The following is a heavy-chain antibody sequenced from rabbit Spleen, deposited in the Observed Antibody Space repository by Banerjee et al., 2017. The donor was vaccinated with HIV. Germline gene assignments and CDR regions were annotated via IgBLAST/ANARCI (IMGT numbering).Heavy chain of an antibody. Sequence: QSLEESGGGLVKPGGTLTLTCTVSGFSFSSNHYMCWCRQAPGKGLEWIACIVGGSSAFSYFASWAKGRFTCSKSSSTTVPLQMSSLTAADTATYFCARDTSSSFSSSGMDLWGPGPLGTVS. CDR3: ARDTSSSFSSSGMDL. CDR1: GFSFSSNHY. D-gene: IGHD1-1*01. V-gene: IGHV1S40*01. CDR2: IVGGSSAFS. J-gene: IGHJ6*01.